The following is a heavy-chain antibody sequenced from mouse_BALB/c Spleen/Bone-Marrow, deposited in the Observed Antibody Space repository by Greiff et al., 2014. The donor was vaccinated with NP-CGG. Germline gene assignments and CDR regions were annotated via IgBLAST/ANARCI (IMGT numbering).Heavy chain of an antibody. CDR1: GYTFDYYT. Sequence: VQLQQSGAELARPGASVKMSCKASGYTFDYYTVQWVKQRPGQGLEWIGYINPSSGYTNYNQKFKDKATVTADKSSSTAYMQLSSLTSEDSAVYYCAREVYGSWFAYWGQGTLVTVSA. J-gene: IGHJ3*01. D-gene: IGHD2-2*01. CDR2: INPSSGYT. V-gene: IGHV1-4*01. CDR3: AREVYGSWFAY.